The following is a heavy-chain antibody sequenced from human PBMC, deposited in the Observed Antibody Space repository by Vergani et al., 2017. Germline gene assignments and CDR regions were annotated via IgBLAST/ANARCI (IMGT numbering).Heavy chain of an antibody. D-gene: IGHD2-2*01. V-gene: IGHV3-48*01. Sequence: QLVESGGGWVQPGGSLRLSCVVSGFDFSSYIMNWVRQAPGKGLEWVSFVSTGIKSQSYAESVKGRFTISRDRAKNSLYLQMDSLRAEDTAVYYCAREYSSTSGRAFDFWGQGTKVTVSS. CDR1: GFDFSSYI. J-gene: IGHJ3*01. CDR3: AREYSSTSGRAFDF. CDR2: VSTGIKSQ.